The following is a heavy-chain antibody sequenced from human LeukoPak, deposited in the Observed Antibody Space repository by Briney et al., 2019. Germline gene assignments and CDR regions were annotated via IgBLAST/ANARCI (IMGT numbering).Heavy chain of an antibody. J-gene: IGHJ4*02. CDR1: GESSFSSYY. CDR2: INHSGYT. V-gene: IGHV4-34*01. D-gene: IGHD3-22*01. Sequence: SETLSLTCAVYGESSFSSYYWSWIRQSPGGALEWIGEINHSGYTNYNPSLKSRVTLSIDTSKNQFSLRLNSVTAADTAVYYCSRQVVGNDYWGQGTLVTVSS. CDR3: SRQVVGNDY.